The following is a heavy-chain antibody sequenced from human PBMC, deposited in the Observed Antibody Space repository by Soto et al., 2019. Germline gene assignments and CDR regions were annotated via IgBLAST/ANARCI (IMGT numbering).Heavy chain of an antibody. CDR1: GFTFTSHW. J-gene: IGHJ5*01. Sequence: EVQVVESGGGSVQPGGSLRLSCAASGFTFTSHWMHWVRQAPGKGPVWVSRINHDGSSTTYADSVKGRFTISRDNAKNTVYLEMNSLRVEDTAVYYCVRDRPHNWLDSWGQGTLVTVSS. CDR2: INHDGSST. CDR3: VRDRPHNWLDS. V-gene: IGHV3-74*03.